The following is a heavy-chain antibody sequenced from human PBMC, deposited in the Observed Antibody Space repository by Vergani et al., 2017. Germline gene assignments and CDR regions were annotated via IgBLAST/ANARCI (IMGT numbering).Heavy chain of an antibody. CDR2: IKRDGTET. J-gene: IGHJ1*01. D-gene: IGHD2-15*01. CDR1: GFTFGDYY. Sequence: EVQLVESGGGLVKPGGSLRLSCAASGFTFGDYYMAWIRLAPGKGLDWVASIKRDGTETFYVDSVKGRFTISRDNAKTTLYLQMNSLRDEDRGVYYCARIGGGSAPYFHYWGEGTLVTVAS. V-gene: IGHV3-7*01. CDR3: ARIGGGSAPYFHY.